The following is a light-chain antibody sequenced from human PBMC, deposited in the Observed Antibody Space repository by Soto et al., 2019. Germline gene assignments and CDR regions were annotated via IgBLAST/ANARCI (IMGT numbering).Light chain of an antibody. CDR2: EGT. CDR3: CSYAGSTTFVV. Sequence: QSALTQPASVSGSPGQSITISCTGTSSDVGSYNLVSWYQQHPGKAPKLMIYEGTKRPSGVFNRFSGSKSGNTASLTISGLQAEDEADYYCCSYAGSTTFVVFGGGTKLTVL. J-gene: IGLJ2*01. CDR1: SSDVGSYNL. V-gene: IGLV2-23*03.